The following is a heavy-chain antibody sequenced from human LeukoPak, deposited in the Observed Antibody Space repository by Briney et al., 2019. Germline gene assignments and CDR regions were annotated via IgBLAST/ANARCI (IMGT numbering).Heavy chain of an antibody. D-gene: IGHD3-10*01. V-gene: IGHV4-34*01. J-gene: IGHJ4*02. CDR3: ARGGTFGEPFSRS. CDR2: INQSGIT. CDR1: GGSFSGFY. Sequence: PSETLSLTCAVYGGSFSGFYWTWIRQPPGKGLEWIGEINQSGITNYSSSLKSRMVISVDTSKKQFSLKLNSVTAADTAVYYCARGGTFGEPFSRSWGQGTLVTVSS.